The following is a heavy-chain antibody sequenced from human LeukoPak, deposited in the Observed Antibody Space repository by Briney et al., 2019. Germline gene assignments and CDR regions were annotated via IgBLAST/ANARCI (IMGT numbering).Heavy chain of an antibody. CDR3: AKGHQFMVRGPTDY. CDR2: ISWNSGSI. V-gene: IGHV3-9*01. Sequence: PGGSLRLSCAASGFTFDDYAMHWVRQAPGKGLEWVSGISWNSGSIGYADSVKGRFTISRDNAKNSLYLQMNSLRAEDTALYYCAKGHQFMVRGPTDYWGQGTLVTVSS. J-gene: IGHJ4*02. D-gene: IGHD3-10*01. CDR1: GFTFDDYA.